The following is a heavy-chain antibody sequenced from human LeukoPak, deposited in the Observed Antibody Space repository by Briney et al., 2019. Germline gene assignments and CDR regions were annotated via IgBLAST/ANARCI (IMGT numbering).Heavy chain of an antibody. D-gene: IGHD2-2*01. CDR1: GGSVSSYY. CDR2: IYSSGST. V-gene: IGHV4-4*08. Sequence: SETLSLTCTVSGGSVSSYYWSWIRQPPGKGLEWIGNIYSSGSTNYNPSLKSRVTISIDTSKKQFSLNLSSVTAADTAVYYCARGCSSTSCWLRMDVWGQGTTVTVSS. J-gene: IGHJ6*02. CDR3: ARGCSSTSCWLRMDV.